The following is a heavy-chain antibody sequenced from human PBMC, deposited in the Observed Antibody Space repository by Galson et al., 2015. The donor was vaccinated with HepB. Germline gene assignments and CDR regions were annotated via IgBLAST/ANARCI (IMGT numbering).Heavy chain of an antibody. V-gene: IGHV3-33*01. CDR2: IWYDGSNK. CDR3: ASRRGSGLDY. Sequence: SLRLSCAASGFTFSSCGMHWVRQAPGKGLEWVAVIWYDGSNKYYADSVKGRFTISRDSSKNTLYLQMNSLRAEDTAVYYCASRRGSGLDYWGQGTLVTVSS. CDR1: GFTFSSCG. J-gene: IGHJ4*02. D-gene: IGHD3-3*01.